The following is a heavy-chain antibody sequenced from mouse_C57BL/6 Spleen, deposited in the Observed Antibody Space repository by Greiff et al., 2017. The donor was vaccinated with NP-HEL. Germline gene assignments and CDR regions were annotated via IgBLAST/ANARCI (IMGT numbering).Heavy chain of an antibody. Sequence: QVQLQQPGTELVKPGASVKLSCKASGYTFTSYWMHWVKLRPGQGLEWIGNINPSNGGTNYNEKFKSKATLTVDKSSSTAYMQLSSLTSEDSAVYYCAREGVYYYGSSSVAYWGQGTLVTVSA. CDR3: AREGVYYYGSSSVAY. V-gene: IGHV1-53*01. J-gene: IGHJ3*01. CDR1: GYTFTSYW. D-gene: IGHD1-1*01. CDR2: INPSNGGT.